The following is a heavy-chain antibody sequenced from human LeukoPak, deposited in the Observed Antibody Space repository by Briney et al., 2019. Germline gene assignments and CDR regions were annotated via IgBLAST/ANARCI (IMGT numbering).Heavy chain of an antibody. J-gene: IGHJ6*02. Sequence: ASVKVSCKASGYTFTSYDINWVRQATGQGLEWMGWMNPNSGNTGYAQKLQGGVTMTRNTSISTAYMELSSLRSEDTAVYYCARGVWGDSSYYYYGMDVWGQGTTVTVSS. V-gene: IGHV1-8*01. CDR2: MNPNSGNT. CDR1: GYTFTSYD. CDR3: ARGVWGDSSYYYYGMDV. D-gene: IGHD2-21*02.